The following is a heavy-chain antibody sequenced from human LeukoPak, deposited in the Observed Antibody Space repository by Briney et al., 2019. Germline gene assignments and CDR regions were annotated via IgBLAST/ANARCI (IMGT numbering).Heavy chain of an antibody. J-gene: IGHJ4*02. CDR3: ARDRDTYGSGSPN. V-gene: IGHV3-11*01. CDR2: ISGSGNTI. CDR1: GFTFSDYY. Sequence: GGSLRPSCAASGFTFSDYYMSWIRQAPGKGLEWVSYISGSGNTIYYADSVKGRFTVSRDNAKNSLHLQMNSLRAEDTAVYYCARDRDTYGSGSPNWGQGTLVTVSS. D-gene: IGHD3-10*01.